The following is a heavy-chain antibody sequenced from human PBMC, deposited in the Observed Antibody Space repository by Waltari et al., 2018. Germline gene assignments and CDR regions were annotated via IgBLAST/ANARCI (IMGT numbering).Heavy chain of an antibody. V-gene: IGHV4-38-2*01. D-gene: IGHD2-2*03. Sequence: QVQLQESGPGLVKPSETLSLTCDVSGYSINSGYYWGWIRQSPGKGLEWIATIYHAGYTFSNPSLKIRVTISMDTSKNQFSLKLNSVTAADTAVYFCSRQVLGYCTSAACRRLESWGQGTLVTVSS. CDR3: SRQVLGYCTSAACRRLES. CDR2: IYHAGYT. J-gene: IGHJ4*02. CDR1: GYSINSGYY.